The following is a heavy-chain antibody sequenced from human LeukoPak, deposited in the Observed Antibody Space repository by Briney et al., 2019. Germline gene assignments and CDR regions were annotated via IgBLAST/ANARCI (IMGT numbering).Heavy chain of an antibody. Sequence: GESLKISCKGSGYNFTNYWIGWVRQMPGKGLEWMGIIYPADSDTRYRPSFQGQVTISADKSISPAYLQWSSLKASDTAMYYCARPPGDGYSNGFDYWGQGTLVTVSS. D-gene: IGHD5-24*01. CDR1: GYNFTNYW. V-gene: IGHV5-51*01. CDR2: IYPADSDT. J-gene: IGHJ4*02. CDR3: ARPPGDGYSNGFDY.